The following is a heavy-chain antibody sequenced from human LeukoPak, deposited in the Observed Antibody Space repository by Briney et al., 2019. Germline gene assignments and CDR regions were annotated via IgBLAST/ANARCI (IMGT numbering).Heavy chain of an antibody. CDR1: GFTFSSYSMN. Sequence: GSLRLSCAASGFTFSSYSMNWVRQAPGKGLEWIGSVYYSGSTYYKPSLKSRVTISVDTSKKQFSLKLSSVTAADTAVYYCARHGHYDGSDYYSSFDYWGQGTLVTVSS. J-gene: IGHJ4*02. CDR3: ARHGHYDGSDYYSSFDY. CDR2: VYYSGST. V-gene: IGHV4-39*01. D-gene: IGHD3-22*01.